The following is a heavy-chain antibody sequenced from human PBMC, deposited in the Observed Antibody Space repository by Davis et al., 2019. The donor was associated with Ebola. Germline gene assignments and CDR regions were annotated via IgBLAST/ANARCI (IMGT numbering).Heavy chain of an antibody. CDR3: ARDSDIVVVPAARYFDY. D-gene: IGHD2-2*01. Sequence: PSETLSLTCAVYGGSFSGYYWSWIRQPPGKGLEWIGEINHSGSTNYNPSLKSRVTISVDTSKNQFSLKLSSVTAADTAVYYCARDSDIVVVPAARYFDYWGQGTLVTVSS. CDR2: INHSGST. CDR1: GGSFSGYY. J-gene: IGHJ4*02. V-gene: IGHV4-34*01.